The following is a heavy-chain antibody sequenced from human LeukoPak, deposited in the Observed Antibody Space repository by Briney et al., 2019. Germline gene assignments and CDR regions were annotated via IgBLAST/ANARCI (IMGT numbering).Heavy chain of an antibody. J-gene: IGHJ4*02. CDR3: ARDKVVGATYFDY. V-gene: IGHV3-21*01. Sequence: GGSLRLSCAASGFTFTSYSMNWVRQAPGKGLEWVSFISRSSSYIYYADSVKGRFTISRDNAKNSLYLQMNSLRAEDTAVYYCARDKVVGATYFDYWGQGTLVTVSS. CDR1: GFTFTSYS. CDR2: ISRSSSYI. D-gene: IGHD2-15*01.